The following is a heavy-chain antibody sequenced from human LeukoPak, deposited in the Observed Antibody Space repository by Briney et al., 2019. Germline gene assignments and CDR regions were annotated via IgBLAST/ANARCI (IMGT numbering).Heavy chain of an antibody. CDR2: IYYSGST. CDR1: GGSISSYY. CDR3: ARERRPGIAAADRRENWFDP. V-gene: IGHV4-59*01. Sequence: PSETLSLTCTVSGGSISSYYWSWIRQPPGKGLEWIGYIYYSGSTNYNPSLKSRVTISVDTSKNQFSLKLSSVTAADTAVYYCARERRPGIAAADRRENWFDPWGQGTLVTVSS. J-gene: IGHJ5*02. D-gene: IGHD6-13*01.